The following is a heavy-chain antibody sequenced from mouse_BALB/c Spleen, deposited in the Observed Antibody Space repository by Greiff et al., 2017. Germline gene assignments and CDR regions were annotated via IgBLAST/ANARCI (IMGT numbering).Heavy chain of an antibody. J-gene: IGHJ4*01. V-gene: IGHV5-12-2*01. Sequence: EVHLVESGGGLVQPGGSLKLSCAASGFTFSSYTMSWVRQTPEKRLEWVAYISNGGGSTYYPDTVKGRFTISRDNAKNTLYLQMSSLKSEDTAMYYCARQGGYGSSYYAMDYWGQGTSVTVSS. CDR1: GFTFSSYT. CDR3: ARQGGYGSSYYAMDY. CDR2: ISNGGGST. D-gene: IGHD1-1*01.